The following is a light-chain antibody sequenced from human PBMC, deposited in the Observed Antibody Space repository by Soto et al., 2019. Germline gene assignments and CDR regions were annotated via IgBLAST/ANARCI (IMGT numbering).Light chain of an antibody. V-gene: IGKV3-20*01. Sequence: EIVLTQSPGTLSLSPGERATLSCRASQSVSSSYLAWYQQKPGQAPRLLIYGASSRATGIPDRFSGSGSGTHFTLTISRLEPEEYAVYYSQQHGSSPRYTFGQGTKLEIK. CDR1: QSVSSSY. J-gene: IGKJ2*01. CDR2: GAS. CDR3: QQHGSSPRYT.